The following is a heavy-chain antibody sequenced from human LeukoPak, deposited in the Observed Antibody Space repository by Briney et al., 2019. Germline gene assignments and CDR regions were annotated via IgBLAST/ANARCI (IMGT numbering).Heavy chain of an antibody. CDR3: ARDRNPGYCSSTSCSLRFDY. Sequence: SVKVSCKASGGTFSSYTISWVRPAPGQGLEWMGRIIPILGMANYAQKFQGRVTITADKSTSTAYMELSSLRSEDTAVYYCARDRNPGYCSSTSCSLRFDYWGQGTLVTVSS. CDR2: IIPILGMA. D-gene: IGHD2-2*01. CDR1: GGTFSSYT. V-gene: IGHV1-69*04. J-gene: IGHJ4*02.